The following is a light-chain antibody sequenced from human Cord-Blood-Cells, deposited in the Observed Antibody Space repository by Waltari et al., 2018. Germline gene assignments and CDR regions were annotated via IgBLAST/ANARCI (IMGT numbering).Light chain of an antibody. Sequence: DIQMTQSPSTLSASVGDRVTIPCRASQSISSWLAWYQQKPGKAPKLLIYDASSLESGVPSRFRGSGSGTEFTLTISSLQPDDFATYYCQQYNSYSPTWTFGQGTKVEIK. J-gene: IGKJ1*01. CDR1: QSISSW. CDR2: DAS. V-gene: IGKV1-5*01. CDR3: QQYNSYSPTWT.